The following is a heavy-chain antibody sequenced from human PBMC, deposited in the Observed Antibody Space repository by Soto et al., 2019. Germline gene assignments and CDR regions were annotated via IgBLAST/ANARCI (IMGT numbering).Heavy chain of an antibody. D-gene: IGHD3-10*01. CDR1: GGSISSYY. CDR2: IYYSGST. J-gene: IGHJ6*02. Sequence: QVQLQESGPGLVKPSETLSLTCTVSGGSISSYYWSWIRQPPGKGLEWIGYIYYSGSTNYNPSPKRRVXXSXDXXKNQFSLKLSSVTAADTAVYYCARPSYANYPGMDVWGQGTTVTVSS. CDR3: ARPSYANYPGMDV. V-gene: IGHV4-59*08.